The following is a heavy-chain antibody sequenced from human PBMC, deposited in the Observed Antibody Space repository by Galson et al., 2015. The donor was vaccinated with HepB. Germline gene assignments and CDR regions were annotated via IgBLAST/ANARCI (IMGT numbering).Heavy chain of an antibody. CDR1: GDSISSPLYY. CDR3: VRDRALRYDGYSYDY. V-gene: IGHV4-39*07. Sequence: ETLSLTCTVSGDSISSPLYYWGWIRQPPGKGLEWIGSIYYRGSTYYTPSLESRVTISIDKSQNQFSLKLSSVTAADTAVYFCVRDRALRYDGYSYDYWGQGTLVTVSS. CDR2: IYYRGST. D-gene: IGHD3-10*01. J-gene: IGHJ4*02.